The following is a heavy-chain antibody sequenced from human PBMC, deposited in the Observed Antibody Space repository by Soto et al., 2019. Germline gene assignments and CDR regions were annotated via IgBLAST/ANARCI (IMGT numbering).Heavy chain of an antibody. CDR3: AKVRADYYYGSGPFAY. Sequence: QVQLVESGGGVVQPGRSLRLSCAASGFTFSSYGMHWVRQAPGKGLEWVALISSDGSNKYYADSVKGRFTISRDNSKNTLYLHMNTLRAEDTAVYYCAKVRADYYYGSGPFAYWGQGTLVTVSS. J-gene: IGHJ4*02. CDR1: GFTFSSYG. D-gene: IGHD3-10*01. CDR2: ISSDGSNK. V-gene: IGHV3-30*18.